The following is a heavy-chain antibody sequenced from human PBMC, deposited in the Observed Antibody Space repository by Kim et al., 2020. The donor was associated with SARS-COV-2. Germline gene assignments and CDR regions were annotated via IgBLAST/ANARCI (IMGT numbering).Heavy chain of an antibody. Sequence: GGSLRLSCAASGFTFSSYSMNWVRQAPGKGLEWVSYISSSSSTIYYADSVKGRFTISRDNAKNSLYLQMNSLRDEDTAVYYCARGEDYYGSGSVPGYWGQGTLFSVSS. CDR2: ISSSSSTI. V-gene: IGHV3-48*02. J-gene: IGHJ4*02. D-gene: IGHD3-10*01. CDR1: GFTFSSYS. CDR3: ARGEDYYGSGSVPGY.